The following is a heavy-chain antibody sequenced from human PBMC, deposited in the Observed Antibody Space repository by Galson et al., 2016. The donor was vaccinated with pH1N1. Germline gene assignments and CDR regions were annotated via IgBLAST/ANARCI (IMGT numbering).Heavy chain of an antibody. D-gene: IGHD4/OR15-4a*01. CDR3: ALSPLGTRRNWCAR. CDR1: GYSFTGYW. J-gene: IGHJ4*02. Sequence: QSGAEVTKSGESLKISCRSSGYSFTGYWLAWVRQVPGNGLEWMGVVYPGDSDTRYSPSFQGQVTISVDKSITTAYLQWSSLKASDTAIYHCALSPLGTRRNWCARGGQGTRLIVSS. V-gene: IGHV5-51*01. CDR2: VYPGDSDT.